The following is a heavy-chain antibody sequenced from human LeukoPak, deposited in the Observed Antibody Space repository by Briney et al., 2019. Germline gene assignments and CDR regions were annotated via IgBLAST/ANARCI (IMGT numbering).Heavy chain of an antibody. V-gene: IGHV3-11*05. CDR1: GFTFSDYY. D-gene: IGHD6-6*01. Sequence: GGSLRLSCAASGFTFSDYYMSWIRQAPGKGLEWVSYISSSSSYTNYADSVKGRFTISRDNAKNSLYLQMNSLRAEDTAVYYCARDLVGSSVFDYWGQGTLVTVSS. CDR3: ARDLVGSSVFDY. J-gene: IGHJ4*02. CDR2: ISSSSSYT.